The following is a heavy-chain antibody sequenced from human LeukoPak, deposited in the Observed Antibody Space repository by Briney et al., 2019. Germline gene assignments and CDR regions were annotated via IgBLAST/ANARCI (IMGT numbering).Heavy chain of an antibody. D-gene: IGHD2-15*01. Sequence: GASVKVSCKASGYTFTSYYMHWLRQAPGQGLEWMGWITPNTGGTNYAQKFQGRVTMTRDTSISTAYMELSRLRSDDTAVYYCARSGVVAAPFDLWGRGTLVTVSS. CDR3: ARSGVVAAPFDL. CDR2: ITPNTGGT. J-gene: IGHJ2*01. CDR1: GYTFTSYY. V-gene: IGHV1-2*02.